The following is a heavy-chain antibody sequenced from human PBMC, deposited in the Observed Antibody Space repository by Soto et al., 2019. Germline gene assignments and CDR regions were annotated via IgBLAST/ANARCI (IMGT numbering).Heavy chain of an antibody. D-gene: IGHD3-10*01. V-gene: IGHV3-9*01. CDR1: GFTFDDYA. Sequence: EVQLVESGGGLVQPGRSMRLSCAASGFTFDDYAMHWVRQAPGKGLEWVSGISWNSGSIGYADSVKGRFTISRDNANNSLYLLMICFRAEDTALYYCAKDILFVGSEGSESYYNGFDYCGQGTLVTVSS. CDR3: AKDILFVGSEGSESYYNGFDY. CDR2: ISWNSGSI. J-gene: IGHJ4*02.